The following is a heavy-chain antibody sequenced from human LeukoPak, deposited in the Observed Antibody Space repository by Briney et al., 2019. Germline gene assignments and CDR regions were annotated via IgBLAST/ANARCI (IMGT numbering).Heavy chain of an antibody. Sequence: PSETLSLTCTVSGGSVSSYYWSWIRQPPGKGLEWIGYIYYSGSTNYNPSLKSRVTISVDTSKNQFSLKLSSVTAADTAVYYCARHTKGFYGVDVWGQGTTVTVSS. CDR3: ARHTKGFYGVDV. CDR1: GGSVSSYY. J-gene: IGHJ6*02. V-gene: IGHV4-59*08. CDR2: IYYSGST. D-gene: IGHD3-3*01.